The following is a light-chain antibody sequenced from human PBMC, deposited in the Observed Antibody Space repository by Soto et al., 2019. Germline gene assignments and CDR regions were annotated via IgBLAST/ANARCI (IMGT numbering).Light chain of an antibody. V-gene: IGKV3-20*01. Sequence: EIVLTQSPGTLSLSPGERATLSCRASQSISSSNLAWYQQKPGRAPRLLIYGASSRATGIPDRFSGSGSGTEFTLTISSLQSEDFAVYYCQQYNTWPPITFGPGTRLDIK. CDR1: QSISSSN. J-gene: IGKJ5*01. CDR2: GAS. CDR3: QQYNTWPPIT.